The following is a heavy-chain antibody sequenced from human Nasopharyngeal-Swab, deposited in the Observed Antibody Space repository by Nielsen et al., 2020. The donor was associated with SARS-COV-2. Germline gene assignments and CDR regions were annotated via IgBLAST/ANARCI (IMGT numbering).Heavy chain of an antibody. CDR2: IKQDGSEK. V-gene: IGHV3-7*03. Sequence: GESLKISCAASGFTFSSYWMSWVRQAQGKGLEWVANIKQDGSEKYYVDSVKGRFTISRDNAKNSLYLQMNSLRAEDTAVYYCARAGPADRGRGSYYYGMDVWGQGTTVTVSS. CDR1: GFTFSSYW. D-gene: IGHD3-16*01. J-gene: IGHJ6*02. CDR3: ARAGPADRGRGSYYYGMDV.